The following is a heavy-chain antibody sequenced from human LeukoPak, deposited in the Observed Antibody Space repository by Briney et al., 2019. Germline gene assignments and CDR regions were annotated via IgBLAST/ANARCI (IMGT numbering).Heavy chain of an antibody. J-gene: IGHJ4*02. CDR1: GFTFSSYG. CDR3: ARVPSSKGFGETFDY. CDR2: ISYDGSNK. V-gene: IGHV3-30*03. Sequence: GGSLRLSCAASGFTFSSYGMHWVRQAPGKGLEWVAVISYDGSNKYYADSVKGRFTISGDNAKNSLYLQMNSLRAEDTAVYYCARVPSSKGFGETFDYWGQGTLVTVSS. D-gene: IGHD3-10*01.